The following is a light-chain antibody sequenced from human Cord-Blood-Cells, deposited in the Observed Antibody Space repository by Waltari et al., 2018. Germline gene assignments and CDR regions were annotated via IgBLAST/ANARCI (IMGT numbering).Light chain of an antibody. V-gene: IGKV1-8*01. CDR3: QQYYSYPWT. J-gene: IGKJ1*01. CDR2: AAS. CDR1: QGISSY. Sequence: AIRITQSPSSLSASTGDRVTITCRASQGISSYLAWYQQKPGKAPKLLICAASTLQSGVPSRFSGSGSGTDFTLTISCLQSEDFATYYCQQYYSYPWTFGQGTKVEIK.